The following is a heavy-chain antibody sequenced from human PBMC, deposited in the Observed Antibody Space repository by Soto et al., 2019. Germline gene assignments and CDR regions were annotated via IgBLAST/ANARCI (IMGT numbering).Heavy chain of an antibody. J-gene: IGHJ6*02. D-gene: IGHD6-19*01. CDR3: ARGGEIQWLVQDYYYGMDV. Sequence: TLSLTCAVSGGSISSGSYYWGWIRQPPGKGLEWIGSVYYSGNTCYNPSLKSRVAISVDTSKNQFSLKLSSVTAADTAVYYCARGGEIQWLVQDYYYGMDVWGQGTTVTVSS. CDR2: VYYSGNT. V-gene: IGHV4-39*01. CDR1: GGSISSGSYY.